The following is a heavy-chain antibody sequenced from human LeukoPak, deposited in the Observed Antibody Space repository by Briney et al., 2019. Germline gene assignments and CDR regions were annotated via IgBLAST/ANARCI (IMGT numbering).Heavy chain of an antibody. Sequence: PGGSLRLSCAASGFTFSSYAMRWVRQAPGKGLEWVSRINSDGSSTIHADSVKGRFTISRDNAKNTLYLQMNSLRAEDTAVYYCAREVYSSGWSSFDYWGQGTLVTVSS. D-gene: IGHD6-19*01. V-gene: IGHV3-74*01. J-gene: IGHJ4*02. CDR2: INSDGSST. CDR1: GFTFSSYA. CDR3: AREVYSSGWSSFDY.